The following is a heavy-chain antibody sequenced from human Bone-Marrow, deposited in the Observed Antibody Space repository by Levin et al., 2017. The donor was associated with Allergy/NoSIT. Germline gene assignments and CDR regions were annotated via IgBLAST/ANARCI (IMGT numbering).Heavy chain of an antibody. V-gene: IGHV3-30-3*01. CDR3: ARVPPYGSSTGTGYFDH. J-gene: IGHJ4*02. Sequence: GGSLRLSCAASGFTFNNYAMHWVRQAPGRGLEWVAVVSFAGDNNYYAESVRGRFTISRDNSRNTMSLLMNSLRPEDTALYFCARVPPYGSSTGTGYFDHWGQGILVTVSS. CDR1: GFTFNNYA. CDR2: VSFAGDNN. D-gene: IGHD1-1*01.